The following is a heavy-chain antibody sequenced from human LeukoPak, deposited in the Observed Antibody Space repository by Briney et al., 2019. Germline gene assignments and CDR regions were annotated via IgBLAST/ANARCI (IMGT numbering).Heavy chain of an antibody. J-gene: IGHJ6*02. D-gene: IGHD6-13*01. V-gene: IGHV3-11*05. CDR1: GFTFSDYY. CDR2: ISSSSSYT. Sequence: GGCLRLSCAASGFTFSDYYMRWIRQAPGKGLEWVSYISSSSSYTNYADSVKGRFTISRHNAKNPLYLQMNSLRAEDTAVYYCARDRGRRQLVRDYDYYGMDVWGQGTTVTVSS. CDR3: ARDRGRRQLVRDYDYYGMDV.